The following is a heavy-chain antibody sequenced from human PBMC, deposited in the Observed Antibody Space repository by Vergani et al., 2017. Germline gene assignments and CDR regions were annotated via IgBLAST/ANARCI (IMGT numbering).Heavy chain of an antibody. CDR2: IIPIFGPA. J-gene: IGHJ4*02. D-gene: IGHD5-24*01. Sequence: QVQLVQSGAEVKKPGSSVKVSCKASGGTFSSYAISWVRQAPGQGLEWMGGIIPIFGPANYAQKFKGRVTITADETTSTAYMELSSLISEDTSVYYCASGDGVEMADYYFDYWGQGTLVTVSS. CDR1: GGTFSSYA. CDR3: ASGDGVEMADYYFDY. V-gene: IGHV1-69*01.